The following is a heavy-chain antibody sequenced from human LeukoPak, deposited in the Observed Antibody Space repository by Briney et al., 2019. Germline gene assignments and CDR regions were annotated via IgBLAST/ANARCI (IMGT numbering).Heavy chain of an antibody. CDR2: INPNSGGT. CDR1: GYTFTGYY. V-gene: IGHV1-2*02. D-gene: IGHD3-10*01. J-gene: IGHJ4*02. CDR3: ARSGHYYGSGSYYKGFDY. Sequence: ASVKVSCKASGYTFTGYYMHWVRQAPGQGLEWIGWINPNSGGTNYAQKFQGRVTMTRDTSISTAYMELSRLRSDDTAVYYCARSGHYYGSGSYYKGFDYWGPGTLVTVSS.